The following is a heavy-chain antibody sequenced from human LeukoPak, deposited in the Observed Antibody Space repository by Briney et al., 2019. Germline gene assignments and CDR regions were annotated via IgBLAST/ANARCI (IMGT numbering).Heavy chain of an antibody. CDR3: VNGAGHTYYY. CDR1: GLTFSKYA. V-gene: IGHV3-23*01. D-gene: IGHD1-26*01. J-gene: IGHJ4*02. CDR2: LSGSGINT. Sequence: PGGSLRLSCAASGLTFSKYAMTWVRQAPGKGLEWVSGLSGSGINTYYADSVKGRFTISRDNSKNTLFLQMNSLRAEDTAVYYCVNGAGHTYYYWGQGTLVTVSS.